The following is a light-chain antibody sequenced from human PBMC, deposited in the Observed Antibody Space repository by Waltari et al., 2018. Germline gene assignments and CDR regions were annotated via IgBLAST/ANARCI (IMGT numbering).Light chain of an antibody. V-gene: IGKV1-39*01. CDR3: QQSYSTPS. J-gene: IGKJ5*01. CDR2: AAS. Sequence: DIQMTQSPSSLSASVGDRVTLTFRASQSISSYLNWYQQKPGKAPRLLIYAASSLQSGVPSRFSGIGSGTAFTLTISSLQPEDFATYYCQQSYSTPSFGQGTRLEIK. CDR1: QSISSY.